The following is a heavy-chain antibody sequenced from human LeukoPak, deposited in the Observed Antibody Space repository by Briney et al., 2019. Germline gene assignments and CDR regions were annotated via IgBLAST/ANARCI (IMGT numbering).Heavy chain of an antibody. J-gene: IGHJ4*02. CDR2: INTNTGNP. Sequence: ASVKVSCKASGYSFTSFGMNWVRQAPGQGLEWMGWINTNTGNPTYAQGFTGRFVFSLDTSVSTAYLQISSLKAEDTAVYYCARYNYDSSVGALDYWGQGTLVTVSS. D-gene: IGHD3-22*01. CDR3: ARYNYDSSVGALDY. V-gene: IGHV7-4-1*02. CDR1: GYSFTSFG.